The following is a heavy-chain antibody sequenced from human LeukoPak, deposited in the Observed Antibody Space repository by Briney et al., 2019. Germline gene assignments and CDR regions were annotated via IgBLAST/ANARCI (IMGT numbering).Heavy chain of an antibody. CDR3: AKDRWGYCSSTSCYIFDY. V-gene: IGHV3-23*01. D-gene: IGHD2-2*02. J-gene: IGHJ4*02. CDR1: GFTFSSYA. Sequence: GGSLRLSCAASGFTFSSYAMSWVRQAPGKGLEWVSAISGSGGSTYYADSVKGRFTISRDNSKNTLYLQMNSLRAEGTAVYYCAKDRWGYCSSTSCYIFDYWGQGTLVTVSS. CDR2: ISGSGGST.